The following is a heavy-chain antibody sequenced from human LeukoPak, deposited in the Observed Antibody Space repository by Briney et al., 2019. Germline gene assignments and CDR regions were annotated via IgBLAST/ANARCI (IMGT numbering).Heavy chain of an antibody. J-gene: IGHJ4*02. CDR3: ARFIAVAETYYLDY. CDR1: GGSFSGYY. D-gene: IGHD6-19*01. CDR2: INHSGST. V-gene: IGHV4-34*01. Sequence: SETLSLTCAVYGGSFSGYYWSWIRQPPGKGLEWIGEINHSGSTNYNPSLKSRVTISVDTSKNQFSLKLSSVTAADTAVYYCARFIAVAETYYLDYWGQGTLVTVSS.